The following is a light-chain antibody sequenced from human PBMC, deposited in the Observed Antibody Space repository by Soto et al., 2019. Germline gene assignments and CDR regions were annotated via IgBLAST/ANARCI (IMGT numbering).Light chain of an antibody. CDR1: SSDVGGYND. V-gene: IGLV2-11*01. CDR3: CSYAGNSLWV. CDR2: DVS. Sequence: QSALTQPRSVSGSPGQSVTISCTGTSSDVGGYNDVSWYQQHPGKAPKLMIYDVSKWPSGVPDRFSGSKSGNTASLTISGLHAEDEADYYCCSYAGNSLWVFGGGTKLTVL. J-gene: IGLJ3*02.